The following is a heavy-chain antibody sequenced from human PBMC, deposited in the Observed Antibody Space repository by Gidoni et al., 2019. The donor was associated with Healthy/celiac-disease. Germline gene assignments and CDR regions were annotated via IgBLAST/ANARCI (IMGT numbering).Heavy chain of an antibody. CDR2: IYYSGST. J-gene: IGHJ6*02. Sequence: QMQLQESGPGLVKPSETLSLTGTVSGGPVSSGSYYWSWIRQPPGKGLEWIGYIYYSGSTNYNPSLKSRVTISVDTSKNQFSLKLSSVTAADTAVYYCARKIPYYGMDVWGQGTTVTVSS. V-gene: IGHV4-61*01. CDR3: ARKIPYYGMDV. CDR1: GGPVSSGSYY.